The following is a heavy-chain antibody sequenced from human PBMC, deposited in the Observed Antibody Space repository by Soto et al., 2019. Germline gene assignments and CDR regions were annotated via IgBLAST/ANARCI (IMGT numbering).Heavy chain of an antibody. CDR2: ISSSSSTI. V-gene: IGHV3-48*02. D-gene: IGHD3-3*01. J-gene: IGHJ6*02. Sequence: GXSLRLSCAASGFTFSSYSLNWFRQAPVNGLEWVLYISSSSSTIYYADSVKGRFTISRDNAKNSLYLQMNSLRDEDTAVYYCARDDDFWSAQPYYYYGMDVWGQGTTVTVSS. CDR3: ARDDDFWSAQPYYYYGMDV. CDR1: GFTFSSYS.